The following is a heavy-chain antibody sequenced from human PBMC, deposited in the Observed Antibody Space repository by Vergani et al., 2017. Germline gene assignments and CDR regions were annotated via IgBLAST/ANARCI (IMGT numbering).Heavy chain of an antibody. CDR3: AGPLVVVAWNVDY. CDR2: ISSSSSTI. V-gene: IGHV3-48*01. J-gene: IGHJ4*02. Sequence: EVQLVESGGGLVQPGGSLRLSCAASGFTFSSYSMNWVRQAPGKGLEWVSYISSSSSTIYYADSVKGRFNISRDNAKNSLYLQMNSLRAEDTAVYYCAGPLVVVAWNVDYWGQGTLVTVSS. CDR1: GFTFSSYS. D-gene: IGHD2-15*01.